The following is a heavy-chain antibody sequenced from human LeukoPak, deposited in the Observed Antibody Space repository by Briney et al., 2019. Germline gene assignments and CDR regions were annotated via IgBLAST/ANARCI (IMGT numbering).Heavy chain of an antibody. J-gene: IGHJ4*02. CDR1: DGSISSYY. CDR3: ARQGDYDYVWGSYRSDYFDY. CDR2: IYYSGST. V-gene: IGHV4-59*08. D-gene: IGHD3-16*02. Sequence: PSETLSLTCTVSDGSISSYYWSWIRQPPGKGLEWIGYIYYSGSTNYNPSLKSRVTISVDTSKNQFSLKLSSVTAADTAVYYCARQGDYDYVWGSYRSDYFDYWGQGTLVTVSS.